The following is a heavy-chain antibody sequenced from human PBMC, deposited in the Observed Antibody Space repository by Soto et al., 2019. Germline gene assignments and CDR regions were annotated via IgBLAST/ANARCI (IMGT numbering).Heavy chain of an antibody. CDR2: IYYSGST. CDR3: ARGVSWGLTGYHPLMVYYYYMDV. CDR1: GGSISSYY. J-gene: IGHJ6*03. Sequence: SETLSLTCTVSGGSISSYYWSWIRQPPGKGLEWIGYIYYSGSTNYNPSLKSRVTISVDTSKNQFSLKLSSVTAADTAVYYCARGVSWGLTGYHPLMVYYYYMDVWGKGTTVTVSS. V-gene: IGHV4-59*01. D-gene: IGHD3-9*01.